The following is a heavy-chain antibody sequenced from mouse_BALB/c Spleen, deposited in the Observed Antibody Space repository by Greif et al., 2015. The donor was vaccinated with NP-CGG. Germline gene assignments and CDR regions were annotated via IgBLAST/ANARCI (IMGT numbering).Heavy chain of an antibody. CDR2: IFPGNIDT. CDR1: GYTFTSYY. Sequence: VQLQQSGPELVKPGASARISCKASGYTFTSYYIHWVKQRPGQGLEWIGWIFPGNIDTKYNEKFKGKATLTADKSSNTAYMQLSSLTSEDSAVYFCVRDAMDYWGQGASVTVSS. J-gene: IGHJ4*01. CDR3: VRDAMDY. V-gene: IGHV1S56*01.